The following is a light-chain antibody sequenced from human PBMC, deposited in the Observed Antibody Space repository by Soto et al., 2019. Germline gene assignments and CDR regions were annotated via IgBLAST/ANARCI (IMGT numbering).Light chain of an antibody. CDR2: AAY. Sequence: ASEKTPSLPSLATSEVGTRGISWLASQDIRVDVGWLQQRPGHAPIFLIYAAYTLHPGVPSRFSGSGSGADFTLTITSLQPEDCATYYCIPDFDYPRTFGQGTKVDIK. V-gene: IGKV1-6*01. CDR1: QDIRVD. CDR3: IPDFDYPRT. J-gene: IGKJ1*01.